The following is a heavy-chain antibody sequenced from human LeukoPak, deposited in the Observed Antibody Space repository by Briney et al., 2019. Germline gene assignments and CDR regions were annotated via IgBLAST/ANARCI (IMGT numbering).Heavy chain of an antibody. V-gene: IGHV4-34*01. CDR1: GGSFSGYY. CDR3: ARQTSYNWNYEAYFDY. J-gene: IGHJ4*02. D-gene: IGHD1-7*01. CDR2: INHSGST. Sequence: SETLSLTCAVYGGSFSGYYWSWIRQPPGKGLEWIGEINHSGSTNYNPSLKSRVTISVDTSKNQFSLKLSSVTAADTAVYYCARQTSYNWNYEAYFDYWGQGTLVTVSS.